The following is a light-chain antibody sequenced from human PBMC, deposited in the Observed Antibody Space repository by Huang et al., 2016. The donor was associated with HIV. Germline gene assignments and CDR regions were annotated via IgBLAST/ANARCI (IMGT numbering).Light chain of an antibody. J-gene: IGKJ1*01. Sequence: DIQMTQSPSSLSASVGDRVTITCQASQDISKYLNWYQQKPGQAPKRLIYDASTMETGVQSRFSGRASGTDCTCTISRLQPEDIATYYCQQYDSLPPWTFGQGTRVEIK. V-gene: IGKV1-33*01. CDR3: QQYDSLPPWT. CDR2: DAS. CDR1: QDISKY.